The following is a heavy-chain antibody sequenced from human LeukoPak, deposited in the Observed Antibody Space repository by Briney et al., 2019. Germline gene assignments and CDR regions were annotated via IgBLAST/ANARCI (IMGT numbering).Heavy chain of an antibody. D-gene: IGHD3-16*02. CDR1: GGSISSGGYY. CDR2: IYYSGST. J-gene: IGHJ4*02. Sequence: SETLSLTYNVSGGSISSGGYYWSWIRQHPGKGLEWIGYIYYSGSTYYNPSLKSRVTISVDTSKNQFSLKLSSVTAADTAVYYCARTYYDYVWGSYRYWNFDYWGQGTLVTVSS. CDR3: ARTYYDYVWGSYRYWNFDY. V-gene: IGHV4-31*03.